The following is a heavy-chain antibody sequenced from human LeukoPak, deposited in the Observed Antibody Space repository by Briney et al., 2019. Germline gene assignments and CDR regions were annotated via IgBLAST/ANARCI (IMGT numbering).Heavy chain of an antibody. J-gene: IGHJ4*02. V-gene: IGHV4-39*07. CDR3: ARVRRRYSGYDGFDY. D-gene: IGHD5-12*01. CDR1: GGSITTGSYY. CDR2: INHSGST. Sequence: SETLSLTCTVSGGSITTGSYYWSWIRQPPGKGLEWIGEINHSGSTNYNPSLKSRVTISVDTSKNQFSLKLSSVTAADTAVYYCARVRRRYSGYDGFDYWGQGTLVTVSS.